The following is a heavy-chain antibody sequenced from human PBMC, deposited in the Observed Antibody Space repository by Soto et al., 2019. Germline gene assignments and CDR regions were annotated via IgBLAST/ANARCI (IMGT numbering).Heavy chain of an antibody. CDR3: PRGLVDLLYFDWLFLDYYYGMDV. CDR2: IRSKAYGGTT. Sequence: GGSLRLSCTASGFTCGDYAMSWVRQAPGKGLEWVGFIRSKAYGGTTEYAASVKGRFTISRDDSKSIAYLQMNSLKTEDTAVYYCPRGLVDLLYFDWLFLDYYYGMDVWGQGTTVTVYS. V-gene: IGHV3-49*04. D-gene: IGHD3-9*01. CDR1: GFTCGDYA. J-gene: IGHJ6*02.